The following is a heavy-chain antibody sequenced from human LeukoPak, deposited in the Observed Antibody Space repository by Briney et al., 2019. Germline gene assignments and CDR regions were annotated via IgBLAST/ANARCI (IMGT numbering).Heavy chain of an antibody. CDR2: IIPIFGTA. CDR1: GDTFTIDA. CDR3: ARTPVATMGYFDL. V-gene: IGHV1-69*06. J-gene: IGHJ2*01. D-gene: IGHD3-10*01. Sequence: SVRVSCKASGDTFTIDAISWVRQTPGQRLERMGGIIPIFGTANYAQKFQGRVTITADKSTSTAYMELSSLRSEDTAVYYCARTPVATMGYFDLRGRGTLVTVSS.